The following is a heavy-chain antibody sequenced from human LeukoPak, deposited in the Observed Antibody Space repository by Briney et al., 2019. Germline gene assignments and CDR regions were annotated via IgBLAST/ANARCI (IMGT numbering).Heavy chain of an antibody. Sequence: ASVKVSXKASGYTFTSYYMQWVRQAPGQGLEWMGIINPSGGSTSYAQKFQGRVTMTRDTSTSTVYMELSSLRSEDTAVYYCAIGPENDGVPHWFDPWGQGTLVTVSS. CDR2: INPSGGST. CDR3: AIGPENDGVPHWFDP. CDR1: GYTFTSYY. V-gene: IGHV1-46*03. J-gene: IGHJ5*02. D-gene: IGHD1-1*01.